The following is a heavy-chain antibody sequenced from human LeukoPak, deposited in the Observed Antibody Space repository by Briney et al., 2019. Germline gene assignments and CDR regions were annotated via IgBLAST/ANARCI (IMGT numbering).Heavy chain of an antibody. J-gene: IGHJ3*01. CDR2: VKSDGLST. V-gene: IGHV3-74*01. Sequence: GGSLRLSCAASGFNFNTYWMHWGRQTPGKGLMWVSRVKSDGLSTNYADSVKGRFTISRDNAMNTLHLQMNSLRAEDTAVYYCARGGSPPEALGDTFDVWGQGTLVTVSS. D-gene: IGHD1-26*01. CDR3: ARGGSPPEALGDTFDV. CDR1: GFNFNTYW.